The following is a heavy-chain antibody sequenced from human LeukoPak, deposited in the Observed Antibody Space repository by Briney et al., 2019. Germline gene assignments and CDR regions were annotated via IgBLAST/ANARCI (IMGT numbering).Heavy chain of an antibody. V-gene: IGHV3-23*01. CDR1: GFPFSSHG. Sequence: GGSLRLSCAGSGFPFSSHGMNWVRQAPGKGLEWVSGISPGGGPTYYADSVRGRFSISRDDLKNTLYLQMTSLRAEDTAVYFCARRPIGIYYYYMDVWGKGTTVTVSS. D-gene: IGHD1-26*01. CDR3: ARRPIGIYYYYMDV. J-gene: IGHJ6*03. CDR2: ISPGGGPT.